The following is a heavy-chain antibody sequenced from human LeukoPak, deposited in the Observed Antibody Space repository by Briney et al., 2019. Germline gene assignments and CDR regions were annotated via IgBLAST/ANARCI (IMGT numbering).Heavy chain of an antibody. CDR1: GFTFSSYA. Sequence: GGSLRLSCAASGFTFSSYAMSWVRQAPGKGLEWVLAISGSGGSTYYADSVKGRFTISRDNSKNTLYLQMNSLRAEDTAVYYCAKDPAIQLWINYYFDYWGQGTLVTVSS. CDR3: AKDPAIQLWINYYFDY. J-gene: IGHJ4*02. D-gene: IGHD5-18*01. V-gene: IGHV3-23*01. CDR2: ISGSGGST.